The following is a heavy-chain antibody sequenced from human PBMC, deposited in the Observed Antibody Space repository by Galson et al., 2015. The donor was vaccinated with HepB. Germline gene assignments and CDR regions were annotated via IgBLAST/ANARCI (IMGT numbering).Heavy chain of an antibody. CDR3: ARDGSGYSSGWSPPFDY. CDR2: IWYDGSNK. J-gene: IGHJ4*02. Sequence: SLRLSCAASGFTFSSYGMHWVRQAPGKGLEWVAVIWYDGSNKYYADSVKGRFTISRDNSKNTLYLQMNSLRAEDTAVYYCARDGSGYSSGWSPPFDYWGQGTLVTVSS. V-gene: IGHV3-33*01. D-gene: IGHD6-19*01. CDR1: GFTFSSYG.